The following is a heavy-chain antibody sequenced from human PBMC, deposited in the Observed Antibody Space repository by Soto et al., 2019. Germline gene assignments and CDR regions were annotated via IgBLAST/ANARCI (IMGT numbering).Heavy chain of an antibody. CDR2: IYYSGST. V-gene: IGHV4-39*02. Sequence: QLQLQESGPGLVKPSETLSLTCTVSGGSISSSSYYWGWIRQPPGKGLEWIGSIYYSGSTYYNPSLKSRVTISVDTSKNQFSLKLSSVTAADTAVYYCARESPMGVEIDYWGQGTLVTVSS. J-gene: IGHJ4*02. CDR1: GGSISSSSYY. D-gene: IGHD3-3*01. CDR3: ARESPMGVEIDY.